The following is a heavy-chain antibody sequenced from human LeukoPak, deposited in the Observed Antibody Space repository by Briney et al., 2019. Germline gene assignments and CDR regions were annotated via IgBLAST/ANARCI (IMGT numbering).Heavy chain of an antibody. V-gene: IGHV6-1*01. D-gene: IGHD3-22*01. CDR2: TYYRSKWYN. CDR3: ARAWYYYDSSGYSIGAFDI. J-gene: IGHJ3*02. CDR1: GDSVSSNSAA. Sequence: SQTLSLTCAISGDSVSSNSAAWNWIRQSPSRGLEWLGRTYYRSKWYNDYAVSVKSRITINPDTSKNQFSLQLNSVTPEDTAVYYCARAWYYYDSSGYSIGAFDIWGQGTMVTVSS.